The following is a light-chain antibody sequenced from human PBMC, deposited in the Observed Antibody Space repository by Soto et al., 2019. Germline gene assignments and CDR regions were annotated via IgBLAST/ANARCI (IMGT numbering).Light chain of an antibody. CDR2: DVS. CDR1: SRDGGGYNY. Sequence: QAASVSGSPGQSITISCTGTSRDGGGYNYVSWYQQHPGKAPKLMIYDVSNRPSGVSNRFSGSKSGNTGSLTISGLQAEDEADYYCRSYTSSSTLVFGGGTKLTVL. J-gene: IGLJ3*02. V-gene: IGLV2-14*01. CDR3: RSYTSSSTLV.